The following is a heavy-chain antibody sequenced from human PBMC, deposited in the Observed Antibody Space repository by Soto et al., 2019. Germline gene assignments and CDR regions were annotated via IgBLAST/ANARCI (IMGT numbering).Heavy chain of an antibody. Sequence: EVQLVESGGGLVQPGGSLRLSCAASGFTFSSYDMHWVRQATGKGLEWVSAIGTAGDTYYPGSVKGRFTISRENAKNSLYLQMNRLRAEDTAVYYCAREEGGKGAGFDYWGQGTLVTVSS. CDR3: AREEGGKGAGFDY. CDR2: IGTAGDT. D-gene: IGHD1-26*01. CDR1: GFTFSSYD. V-gene: IGHV3-13*01. J-gene: IGHJ4*02.